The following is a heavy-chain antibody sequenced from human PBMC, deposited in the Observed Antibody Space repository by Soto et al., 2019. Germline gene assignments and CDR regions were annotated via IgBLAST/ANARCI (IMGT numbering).Heavy chain of an antibody. J-gene: IGHJ4*02. D-gene: IGHD3-10*01. CDR3: ARSAYYYGSGSYYSGFDY. CDR2: IIAIFGTA. Sequence: QVQLVQSGAEVKKPGSSVKVACKASGGTFSSYAISWVRQAPGQGLEWMGGIIAIFGTANYAQKFQGRVTITADESTSTACMELSSLRSEDTAAYYCARSAYYYGSGSYYSGFDYWGQGTLVTVSS. V-gene: IGHV1-69*01. CDR1: GGTFSSYA.